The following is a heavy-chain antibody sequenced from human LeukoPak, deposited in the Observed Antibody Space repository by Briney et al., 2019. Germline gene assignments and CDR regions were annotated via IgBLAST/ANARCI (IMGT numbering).Heavy chain of an antibody. V-gene: IGHV3-7*01. CDR2: IKEDGSKK. D-gene: IGHD3-22*01. Sequence: GGSLRLSCVVSGFTFSRYWMSWVRQAPGKGLEWVANIKEDGSKKDYVDSVKGRFTISRDNAKNSLYLQMNSLRAEDTAVYYCARDLSYYDCSDYLRGAEYFQHWGQGTLVTVSS. CDR1: GFTFSRYW. CDR3: ARDLSYYDCSDYLRGAEYFQH. J-gene: IGHJ1*01.